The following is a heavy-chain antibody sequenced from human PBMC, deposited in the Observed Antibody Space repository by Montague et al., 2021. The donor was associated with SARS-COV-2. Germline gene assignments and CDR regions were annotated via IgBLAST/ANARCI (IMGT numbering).Heavy chain of an antibody. CDR1: GDSINSEHW. D-gene: IGHD6-13*01. V-gene: IGHV4-4*02. CDR3: ACHFVWQQLST. J-gene: IGHJ4*02. CDR2: THQGGGN. Sequence: SETLSLTCAVSGDSINSEHWRSFVRQPPGKGLWCIVETHQGGGNYNNPFLRRLVSIFLDTSKDQFSLIPTSVTAAETVMYYCACHFVWQQLSTWGQGTLVSVSS.